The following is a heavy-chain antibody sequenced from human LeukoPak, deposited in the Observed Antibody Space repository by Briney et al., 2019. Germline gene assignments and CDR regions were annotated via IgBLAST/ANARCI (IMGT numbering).Heavy chain of an antibody. CDR2: IHSGGTT. J-gene: IGHJ4*02. CDR1: GGSLSRFY. V-gene: IGHV4-4*07. Sequence: PSETLSLTCTVSGGSLSRFYWAWIRQPAGRGLEWIGRIHSGGTTNYNPSLESRLTFSLDTSQNQFSLKLNSVTAADTAVYYCARQRGYSYGPLVDYWGQGTLVTVSS. D-gene: IGHD5-18*01. CDR3: ARQRGYSYGPLVDY.